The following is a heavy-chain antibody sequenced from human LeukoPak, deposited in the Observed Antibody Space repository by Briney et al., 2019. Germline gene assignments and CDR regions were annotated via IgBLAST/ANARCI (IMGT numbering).Heavy chain of an antibody. Sequence: ASVKVSCKASGYTFTSYGISWVRQAPGQGLEWMGWISAYNGNTNYAQKLQGRVTMTTDTSTSTAYMELRGLISDDTAVYYCAREAAAPFFDYWGQGTLVTVSS. CDR1: GYTFTSYG. J-gene: IGHJ4*02. CDR2: ISAYNGNT. CDR3: AREAAAPFFDY. D-gene: IGHD6-13*01. V-gene: IGHV1-18*01.